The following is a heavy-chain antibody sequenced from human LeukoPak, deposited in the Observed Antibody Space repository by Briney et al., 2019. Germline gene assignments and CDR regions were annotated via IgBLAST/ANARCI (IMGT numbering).Heavy chain of an antibody. Sequence: PSETLSLTCSVSGGSITSYYWSWIRLPPGEGLEWIGYIYYSGYTKYSPSLKSRVAMSVDTSKSQVSLNLTSVTAADTAVYFCAKHFNGRDDAFDIWGRGTMVTVSS. J-gene: IGHJ3*02. V-gene: IGHV4-59*08. D-gene: IGHD2-8*01. CDR3: AKHFNGRDDAFDI. CDR1: GGSITSYY. CDR2: IYYSGYT.